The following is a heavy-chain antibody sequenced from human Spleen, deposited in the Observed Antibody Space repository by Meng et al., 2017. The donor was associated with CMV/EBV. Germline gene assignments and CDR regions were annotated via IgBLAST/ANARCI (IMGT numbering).Heavy chain of an antibody. Sequence: CAVYGGSFSGYYWSWIRQPPGKGLEWIGEINHSGSTNYNPSLKSRVTISVDTSKNQFSLKLSSVTAADTAVYYCARGLPYSSGWYLDGWGQGTLVTVSS. CDR2: INHSGST. V-gene: IGHV4-34*01. CDR1: GGSFSGYY. D-gene: IGHD6-19*01. CDR3: ARGLPYSSGWYLDG. J-gene: IGHJ4*02.